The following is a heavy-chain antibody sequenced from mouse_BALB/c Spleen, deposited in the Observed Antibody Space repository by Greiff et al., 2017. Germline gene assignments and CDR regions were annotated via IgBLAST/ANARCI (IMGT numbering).Heavy chain of an antibody. D-gene: IGHD3-1*01. V-gene: IGHV2-9*02. Sequence: VQGVESGPGLVAPSQSLSITCTVSGFSLTSYGVHWVRQPPGKGLEWLGVIWAGGSTNYNSALMSRLSISKDNSKSQVFLKMNSLQTDDTAMYYCARDSSGFYYYAMDYWGQGTSVTVSS. CDR2: IWAGGST. J-gene: IGHJ4*01. CDR3: ARDSSGFYYYAMDY. CDR1: GFSLTSYG.